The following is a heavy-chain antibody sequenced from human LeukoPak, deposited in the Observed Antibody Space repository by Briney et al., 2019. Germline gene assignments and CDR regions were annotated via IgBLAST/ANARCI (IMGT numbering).Heavy chain of an antibody. CDR3: ARHHYYGSGSYRPYYYGMDV. J-gene: IGHJ6*02. Sequence: PSETLSLTCAVYGGSFSGYYWSWIRQPPGKGLEWIGEINHSGSTNYNPSLKSRVTISVDTSKNQFSLKLSSVTAADTAVYYCARHHYYGSGSYRPYYYGMDVWGQGTTVTVSS. CDR1: GGSFSGYY. CDR2: INHSGST. D-gene: IGHD3-10*01. V-gene: IGHV4-34*01.